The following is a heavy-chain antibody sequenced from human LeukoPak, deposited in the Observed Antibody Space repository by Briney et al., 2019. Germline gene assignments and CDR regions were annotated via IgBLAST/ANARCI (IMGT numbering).Heavy chain of an antibody. D-gene: IGHD1-1*01. J-gene: IGHJ4*02. V-gene: IGHV3-48*04. CDR1: GFTFSRYG. CDR3: ARDLSRTTGTTLDY. CDR2: ISSSSSTI. Sequence: GGSLRLSCAGSGFTFSRYGFNWVRQAPGKGLEWVSYISSSSSTIYYADSVKGRFTISRDNAKNSLYLQMNSLRAEDTAVYYCARDLSRTTGTTLDYWGQGTLVTVSS.